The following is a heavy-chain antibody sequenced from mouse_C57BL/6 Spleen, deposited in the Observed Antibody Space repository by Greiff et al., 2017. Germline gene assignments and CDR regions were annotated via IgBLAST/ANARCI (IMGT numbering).Heavy chain of an antibody. CDR1: GYTFTSYW. CDR3: ARVGVGYPNYYAMDY. Sequence: QVQLQQPGAELVMPGASVKLSCKASGYTFTSYWMHWVKQRPGQGLEWIGEIDPSDSYTNYNQKFKGKSTLTVDKSSSTAYMQLSSLTSEDSAVYYCARVGVGYPNYYAMDYWGQGTSVTVSS. J-gene: IGHJ4*01. V-gene: IGHV1-69*01. CDR2: IDPSDSYT. D-gene: IGHD2-2*01.